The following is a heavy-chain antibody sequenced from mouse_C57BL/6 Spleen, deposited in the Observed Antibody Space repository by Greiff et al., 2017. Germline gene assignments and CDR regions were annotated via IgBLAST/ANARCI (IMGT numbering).Heavy chain of an antibody. CDR3: AREAQGSYYFDY. V-gene: IGHV3-1*01. CDR1: GYSITSGYD. Sequence: EVQLQQSGPGMVKPSQSLSLTCTVTGYSITSGYDWHWIRHFPGNKLEWMGYISYSGSTNYNPSLKSRISITHDTSKNHFFLKLNSVTTEDTATYYCAREAQGSYYFDYWGQGTTLTVSS. CDR2: ISYSGST. J-gene: IGHJ2*01. D-gene: IGHD3-3*01.